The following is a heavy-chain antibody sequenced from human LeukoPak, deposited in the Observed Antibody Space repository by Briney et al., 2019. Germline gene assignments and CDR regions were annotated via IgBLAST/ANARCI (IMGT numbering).Heavy chain of an antibody. J-gene: IGHJ4*02. D-gene: IGHD4-17*01. CDR1: GGSISSSSYY. CDR2: IYYSGST. Sequence: SETLSLTCTVSGGSISSSSYYWGWIRQPPGKGLEWIGSIYYSGSTYYNPSLKSRVTISVDTSKIQFSLKLSSVTAADTAVYYCARVTTVTKGTGYFDYWGQGTLVTVSS. V-gene: IGHV4-39*01. CDR3: ARVTTVTKGTGYFDY.